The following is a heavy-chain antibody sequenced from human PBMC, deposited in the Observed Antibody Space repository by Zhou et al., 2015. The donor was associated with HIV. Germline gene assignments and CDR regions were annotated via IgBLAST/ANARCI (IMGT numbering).Heavy chain of an antibody. CDR3: ARGKYYYDSSGYLWGDAFDI. V-gene: IGHV1-69*12. J-gene: IGHJ3*02. CDR1: GGTFSSYA. D-gene: IGHD3-22*01. CDR2: IIPIFGTA. Sequence: QVQLVQSGAEVKKPGSSVKVSCKASGGTFSSYAISWVRQAPGQGLEWMGGIIPIFGTANYAQKFQGRVTITADESTSTAYMELSSLRSEDTAVYYCARGKYYYDSSGYLWGDAFDIWGQGTMVTVSS.